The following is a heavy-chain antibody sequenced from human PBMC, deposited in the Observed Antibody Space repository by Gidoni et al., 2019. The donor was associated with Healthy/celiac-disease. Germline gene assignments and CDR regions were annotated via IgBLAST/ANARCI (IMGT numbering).Heavy chain of an antibody. CDR1: GFTFSSYG. CDR3: ARGGQLPFDP. V-gene: IGHV3-48*02. CDR2: ISSSSSTI. J-gene: IGHJ5*02. Sequence: EVQLVESGGGLVQPGGSLRLSCAASGFTFSSYGMNWVRQAPGKGLEWVSYISSSSSTIYYADSGKGRLTISRDNAKNSLYLQMNSLRDEDTAVYYCARGGQLPFDPWGQGTLVTVSS. D-gene: IGHD6-6*01.